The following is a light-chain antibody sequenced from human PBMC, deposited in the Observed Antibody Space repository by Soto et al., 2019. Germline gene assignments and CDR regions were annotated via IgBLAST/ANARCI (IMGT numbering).Light chain of an antibody. V-gene: IGKV1-9*01. CDR2: AAS. CDR3: QQLSSYPLT. Sequence: QLTQSPSSLSASVGDRVTITCXASQVIATHVAWYQQKPGQAPNLLIYAASTLQSGVPSRFXGGGSGTDFTLTISSLQPEDFATYYCQQLSSYPLTFGGGTKVEI. J-gene: IGKJ4*01. CDR1: QVIATH.